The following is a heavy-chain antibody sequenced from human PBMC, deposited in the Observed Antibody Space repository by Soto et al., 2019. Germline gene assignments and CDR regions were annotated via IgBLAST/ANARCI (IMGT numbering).Heavy chain of an antibody. V-gene: IGHV3-30*18. Sequence: QVQLVESGGGVVQPGRSLRLSCAASGFTFSSYGMHWVRQAPGKGLEWVAVISYDGSNKYYAESVKGRFTISRDNSNNTLYLQMNSLRAEDTAVYYCAKSGWLQLRYYGMDVWGQGTTVTVSS. D-gene: IGHD6-19*01. CDR2: ISYDGSNK. J-gene: IGHJ6*02. CDR1: GFTFSSYG. CDR3: AKSGWLQLRYYGMDV.